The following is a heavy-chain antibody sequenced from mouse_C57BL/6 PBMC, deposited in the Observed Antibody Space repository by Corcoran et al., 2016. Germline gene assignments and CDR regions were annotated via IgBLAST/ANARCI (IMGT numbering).Heavy chain of an antibody. Sequence: QIQLVQSGPELKKPGETVKISCKASGYTFTTYGMSWVEQAPGKGLKWVGWINTYSGVPTYADDFKGRFAFSLETSASSAYLQINNLKNEDTATYFCARYDGSHWYVDVWGTGTTVTVSS. D-gene: IGHD2-3*01. CDR1: GYTFTTYG. V-gene: IGHV9-3*01. J-gene: IGHJ1*03. CDR2: INTYSGVP. CDR3: ARYDGSHWYVDV.